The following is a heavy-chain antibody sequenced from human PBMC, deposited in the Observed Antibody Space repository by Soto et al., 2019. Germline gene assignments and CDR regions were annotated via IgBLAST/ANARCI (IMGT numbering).Heavy chain of an antibody. V-gene: IGHV3-23*01. Sequence: EVQLLESGGGLVQPGGSLRLSCAASGFTFSSYAMSWVRQAPGKGLEWVSAISGSGGSTYYADSVKGRFTISRDNSKNTLYLQMTSLSAEDTAVYYCAKENGYSRSWFDLDYWGKGALVTVSS. J-gene: IGHJ4*02. CDR2: ISGSGGST. D-gene: IGHD6-13*01. CDR1: GFTFSSYA. CDR3: AKENGYSRSWFDLDY.